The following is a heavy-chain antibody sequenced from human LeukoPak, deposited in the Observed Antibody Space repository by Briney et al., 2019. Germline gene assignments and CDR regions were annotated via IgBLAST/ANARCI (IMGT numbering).Heavy chain of an antibody. J-gene: IGHJ3*02. V-gene: IGHV1-46*01. D-gene: IGHD2-15*01. CDR1: GYTFTSYY. CDR2: INPSGGST. CDR3: ARSYGCSGGSCYSTPEIGSAFGI. Sequence: ASVKVSCKASGYTFTSYYMHWVRQAPGRGLEWMGIINPSGGSTSYAQKFQGRVTMTRDTSTSTVYMELSSLRSEDTAVYYCARSYGCSGGSCYSTPEIGSAFGIWGQGTMVTVSS.